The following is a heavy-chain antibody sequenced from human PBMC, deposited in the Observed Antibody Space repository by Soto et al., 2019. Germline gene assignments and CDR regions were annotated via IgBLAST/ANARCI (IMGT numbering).Heavy chain of an antibody. V-gene: IGHV3-9*01. CDR1: GFTFDDYA. CDR3: AKGRKSYGDYVDY. CDR2: ISWNSGSI. Sequence: GGSLRLSCAASGFTFDDYAMHWVRQAPGKGLEWVSGISWNSGSIGYADSVKGRFTISRDNAKNSLYLQMNSLRAEDTALYYCAKGRKSYGDYVDYWGQGTLVTVSS. J-gene: IGHJ4*02. D-gene: IGHD4-17*01.